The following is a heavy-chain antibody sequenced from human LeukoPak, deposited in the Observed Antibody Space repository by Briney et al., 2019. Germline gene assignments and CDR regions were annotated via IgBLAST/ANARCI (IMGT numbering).Heavy chain of an antibody. D-gene: IGHD3-10*01. CDR2: IYYSGST. Sequence: SATLSLTCTVSGGSISSYYWSWIRQPPGKGLEWIGYIYYSGSTNYNPSLKSRVTISVDTSKNQFSLKLSSVTAADTAVYYCARIAGGFGELSGFDYWGQGTLVTVSS. V-gene: IGHV4-59*01. CDR1: GGSISSYY. J-gene: IGHJ4*02. CDR3: ARIAGGFGELSGFDY.